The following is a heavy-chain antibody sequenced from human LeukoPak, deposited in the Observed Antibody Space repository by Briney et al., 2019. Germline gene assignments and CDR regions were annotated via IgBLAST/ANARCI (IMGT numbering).Heavy chain of an antibody. D-gene: IGHD3-3*01. CDR3: AVRAAVSGVITPFDY. J-gene: IGHJ4*02. CDR2: VSHSGSA. CDR1: GVSITNYY. V-gene: IGHV4-59*01. Sequence: PSETLSLTCTVSGVSITNYYWSWLRQPPGKGLEWLGYVSHSGSANYNASLRSRSPFSVDTSKNQFSLRLTAVTPAATAVYYFAVRAAVSGVITPFDYWGQGTLVTVSS.